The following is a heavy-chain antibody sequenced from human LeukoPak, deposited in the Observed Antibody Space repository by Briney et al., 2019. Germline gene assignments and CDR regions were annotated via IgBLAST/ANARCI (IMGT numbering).Heavy chain of an antibody. Sequence: SETLSLTCTVSGGSISSYYWSWIRQPPGKGLEWIGYIYTSGSTNYNPSLTSRVTISVDTSKNQFSLKLSSVTAADTAVYYCARHAFSSSWFGYWGQGTLVTVSS. CDR2: IYTSGST. D-gene: IGHD6-13*01. CDR1: GGSISSYY. CDR3: ARHAFSSSWFGY. V-gene: IGHV4-4*09. J-gene: IGHJ4*02.